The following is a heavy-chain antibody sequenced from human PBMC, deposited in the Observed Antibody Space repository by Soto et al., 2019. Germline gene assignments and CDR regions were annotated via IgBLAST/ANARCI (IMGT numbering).Heavy chain of an antibody. V-gene: IGHV1-69*13. CDR3: ARAPRGSSGYPAGY. Sequence: ASVKVSCKASGGTFSSYAISWVRQAPGQGLEWMGGTIPIFGTANYAQKFQGRVTITADESTSTAYMELSSLRSEDTAVYYCARAPRGSSGYPAGYWGQGTLVTVSS. J-gene: IGHJ4*02. D-gene: IGHD3-22*01. CDR2: TIPIFGTA. CDR1: GGTFSSYA.